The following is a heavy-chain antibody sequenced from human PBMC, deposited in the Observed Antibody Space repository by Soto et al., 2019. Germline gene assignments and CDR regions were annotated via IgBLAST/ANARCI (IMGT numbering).Heavy chain of an antibody. V-gene: IGHV4-39*01. Sequence: QLQLQESGPGLVKPSETLSLTCTVSGGSISSSSYYWGWIRQPPGKGLEWIGSIYYSGSTYYNPSLKSRVTISVDTSKNQFSLKLSSVTAADTAVYYCARFGNDPSIDYWGQGTLVTVSS. J-gene: IGHJ4*02. CDR2: IYYSGST. CDR1: GGSISSSSYY. D-gene: IGHD1-1*01. CDR3: ARFGNDPSIDY.